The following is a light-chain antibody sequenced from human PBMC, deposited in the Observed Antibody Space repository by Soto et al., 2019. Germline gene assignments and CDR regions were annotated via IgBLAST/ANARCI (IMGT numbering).Light chain of an antibody. V-gene: IGKV3-15*01. J-gene: IGKJ1*01. CDR1: LSVTTN. CDR3: LQYNDWHRA. CDR2: GAS. Sequence: IVMTQSPVVLSGSLVDRATLSCRGSLSVTTNLAWHQQKPGQAPRLLIYGASARATGVPARFSGSGSGSAFTLTISSLQSDDLAVYFCLQYNDWHRAFGQGTKVEI.